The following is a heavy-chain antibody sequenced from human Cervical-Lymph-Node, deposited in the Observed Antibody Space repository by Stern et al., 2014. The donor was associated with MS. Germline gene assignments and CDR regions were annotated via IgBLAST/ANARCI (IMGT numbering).Heavy chain of an antibody. CDR1: GFTFRSYD. V-gene: IGHV3-23*04. CDR2: ISGSGRST. CDR3: AKDEAPMIAGVTVRYYFQS. D-gene: IGHD3-16*02. Sequence: EDQLVESGGGLAQPGGSLRLSCAASGFTFRSYDMSWVRQAPGKGLEWVSGISGSGRSTYYADSVKGRFIISRDNSENKLYLQMNSLEAEDTAIYYCAKDEAPMIAGVTVRYYFQSWGQGTLVTVSS. J-gene: IGHJ4*02.